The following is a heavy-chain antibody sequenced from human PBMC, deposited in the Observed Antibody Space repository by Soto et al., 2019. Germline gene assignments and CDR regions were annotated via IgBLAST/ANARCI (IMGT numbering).Heavy chain of an antibody. CDR2: INPSGGST. CDR3: ARNGSGSYDPPFDY. J-gene: IGHJ4*02. D-gene: IGHD3-10*01. Sequence: QVQLAQSGAEVKKSGASEKVSCKASGYTFTSYYIHWVRQAPGQGLEWMGIINPSGGSTSYAQKFQGRVTMTRDTSTTTVYMELSSLRSQDTAVYYCARNGSGSYDPPFDYWGQGTLVTVSS. CDR1: GYTFTSYY. V-gene: IGHV1-46*01.